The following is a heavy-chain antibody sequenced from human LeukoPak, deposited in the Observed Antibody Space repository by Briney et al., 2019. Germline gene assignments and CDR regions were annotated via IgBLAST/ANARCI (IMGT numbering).Heavy chain of an antibody. CDR1: GYTFTTYW. V-gene: IGHV5-51*01. J-gene: IGHJ4*02. Sequence: GESLKISCRGSGYTFTTYWIGWVRQMPGKGLEWMGIIYPGDSDTRYSPSFQGQVTISADKSISTAYLQWSSLKASDTAMYYCARHWGSSRFYYFDYWGQGTLVTVSS. CDR2: IYPGDSDT. CDR3: ARHWGSSRFYYFDY. D-gene: IGHD6-6*01.